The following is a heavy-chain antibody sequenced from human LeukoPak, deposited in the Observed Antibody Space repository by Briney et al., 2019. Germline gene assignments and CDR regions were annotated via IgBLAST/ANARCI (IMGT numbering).Heavy chain of an antibody. CDR2: INHSGGT. CDR1: GGSFSGYY. CDR3: ARLAIGGQWLDGALVG. Sequence: SETLSLTCAVYGGSFSGYYWSWIRQPPGKGLEWIREINHSGGTNYNPSLKSRVTISVDTSKNQFSLKLSSVTAADTAVYYCARLAIGGQWLDGALVGWGQGTLVTVSS. D-gene: IGHD6-19*01. V-gene: IGHV4-34*01. J-gene: IGHJ4*02.